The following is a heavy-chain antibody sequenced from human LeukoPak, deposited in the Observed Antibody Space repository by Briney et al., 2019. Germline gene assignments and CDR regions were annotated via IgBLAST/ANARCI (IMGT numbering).Heavy chain of an antibody. D-gene: IGHD2-2*01. Sequence: GGSLRLSCAASGFTFSSYSMNWVRQAPGKGLEWVSCISSSSSYIYYADSVKGRFTISRDNAKNSLYLQMNSLRAEDTAVYYCARGILPIVVVPAATFEPWGPGTLVTVSS. CDR2: ISSSSSYI. J-gene: IGHJ5*02. CDR1: GFTFSSYS. CDR3: ARGILPIVVVPAATFEP. V-gene: IGHV3-21*01.